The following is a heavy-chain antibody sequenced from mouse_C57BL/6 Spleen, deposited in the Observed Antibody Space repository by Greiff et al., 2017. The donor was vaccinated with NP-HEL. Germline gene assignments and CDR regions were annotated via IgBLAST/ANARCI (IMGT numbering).Heavy chain of an antibody. CDR2: INPYNGGT. CDR3: ARSATMVYYFDY. V-gene: IGHV1-19*01. D-gene: IGHD2-2*01. Sequence: EVQLQQSGPVLVKPGASVKMSCKASGYTFTDYYMNWVKQSHGKSLEWIGVINPYNGGTSYNQKFKGKATLTVDKSSSTAYMELNSLTSEDSAVYYCARSATMVYYFDYWGQGTTLTVSS. J-gene: IGHJ2*01. CDR1: GYTFTDYY.